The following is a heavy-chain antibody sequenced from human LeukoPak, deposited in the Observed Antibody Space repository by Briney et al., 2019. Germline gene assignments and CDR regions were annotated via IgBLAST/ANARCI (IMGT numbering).Heavy chain of an antibody. CDR2: ISNDGGGI. Sequence: GGSLRLSCAASGFTFSSYSINWVRQAPGKGLQWVSAISNDGGGIQYADFVKGRFTISRDNSKNMLFLQMNSLTAEDTALYYCAKGSSGYFADLWGQGTLVTVSS. J-gene: IGHJ5*02. V-gene: IGHV3-23*01. CDR3: AKGSSGYFADL. CDR1: GFTFSSYS. D-gene: IGHD3-22*01.